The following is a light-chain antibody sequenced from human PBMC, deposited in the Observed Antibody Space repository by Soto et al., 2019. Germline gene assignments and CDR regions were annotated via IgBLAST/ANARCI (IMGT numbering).Light chain of an antibody. CDR2: AAS. Sequence: AIRMTQSPSSFSASTGDRVTITCRASQGISSYLAWYQQKPGKAPKLLIYAASTLQSGVPSRFSGSGSGTDFTLTISCLQSEDFATYYCQQCYSYSWTFGQGTKV. V-gene: IGKV1-8*01. CDR1: QGISSY. J-gene: IGKJ1*01. CDR3: QQCYSYSWT.